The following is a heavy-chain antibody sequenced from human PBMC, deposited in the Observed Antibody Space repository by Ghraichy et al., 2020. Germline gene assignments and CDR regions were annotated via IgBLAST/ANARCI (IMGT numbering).Heavy chain of an antibody. J-gene: IGHJ6*03. CDR2: IRYDGSNK. V-gene: IGHV3-30*02. CDR1: GFTFSSYG. CDR3: ARDRVGYYYYYYMDV. D-gene: IGHD1-26*01. Sequence: LSLTCAASGFTFSSYGMHWVRQAPGKGLEWVAFIRYDGSNKYYADSVKGRFTISRDNSKNTLYLQMNSLRAEDTAVYYCARDRVGYYYYYYMDVWGKGTTVTVSS.